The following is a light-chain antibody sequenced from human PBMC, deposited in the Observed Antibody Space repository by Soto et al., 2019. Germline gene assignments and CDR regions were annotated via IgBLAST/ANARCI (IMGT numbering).Light chain of an antibody. Sequence: DIQMTQSPSSVSASVVDIFTMTCRASQTLNNYLTWFQQKPGKAPKVLIYAASTLQSGVPSRFSGSGSGAEFTLTISSLQPEDFATYYCQQSFSPLLTFGGGTKVDIK. J-gene: IGKJ4*01. CDR3: QQSFSPLLT. CDR1: QTLNNY. CDR2: AAS. V-gene: IGKV1-39*01.